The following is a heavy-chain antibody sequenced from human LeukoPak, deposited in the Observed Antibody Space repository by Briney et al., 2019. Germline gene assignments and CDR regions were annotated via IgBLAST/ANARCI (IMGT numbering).Heavy chain of an antibody. CDR2: IWFDGSKK. J-gene: IGHJ4*02. CDR1: GFTISTYG. Sequence: GGSLRLSCAASGFTISTYGMHWVRQAPGKGLEWVAVIWFDGSKKYYADSVKGRFTISRDNSKNTLYLQMNSLRAEDTAVYYCARTGRTSIDYWGQGTLVTVSS. D-gene: IGHD1-1*01. V-gene: IGHV3-33*01. CDR3: ARTGRTSIDY.